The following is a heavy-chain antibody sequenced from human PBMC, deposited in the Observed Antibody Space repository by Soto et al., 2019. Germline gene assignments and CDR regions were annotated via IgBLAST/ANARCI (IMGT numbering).Heavy chain of an antibody. CDR2: TYYRSKWYN. V-gene: IGHV6-1*01. D-gene: IGHD2-2*01. CDR3: ARGLVVVPAALSYYYGMDV. CDR1: GDSVSSNSAA. J-gene: IGHJ6*02. Sequence: SQTLSLTCAISGDSVSSNSAACNWIRQSPSRGLEWLGRTYYRSKWYNDYAVSVKSRITINPDTSKNQFSLQLNSVTPEDTAVYYCARGLVVVPAALSYYYGMDVWGQGTTVTVSS.